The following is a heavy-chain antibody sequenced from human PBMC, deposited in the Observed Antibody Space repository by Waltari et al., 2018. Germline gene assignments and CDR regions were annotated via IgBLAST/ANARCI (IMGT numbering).Heavy chain of an antibody. V-gene: IGHV4-34*01. Sequence: QVQLQQWGAGLLKPSETLSLTCAVYGGSFSGYYWSWIRQPPGKGLEWIGEINHSGSTNYNPSLKSRVTISVDTSKNQFSLKLSSVTAADTAVYYCARSFSITIFGVADYYYYGMDVWGQGTTVTVSS. D-gene: IGHD3-3*01. CDR3: ARSFSITIFGVADYYYYGMDV. CDR2: INHSGST. J-gene: IGHJ6*02. CDR1: GGSFSGYY.